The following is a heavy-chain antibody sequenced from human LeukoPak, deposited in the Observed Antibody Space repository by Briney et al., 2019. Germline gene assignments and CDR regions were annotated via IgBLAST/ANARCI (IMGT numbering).Heavy chain of an antibody. CDR1: GFTFSSYW. J-gene: IGHJ4*02. CDR2: IKQDGSEK. V-gene: IGHV3-7*01. CDR3: ARNKPTVTTRYFDY. D-gene: IGHD4-17*01. Sequence: GGSLRLSCAASGFTFSSYWMSWVRQAPGKGLEWVANIKQDGSEKYYVDSVKGRFTISRDNAKNSLYLQMNSLRAEDTAVYYCARNKPTVTTRYFDYWGQGTLVTVSS.